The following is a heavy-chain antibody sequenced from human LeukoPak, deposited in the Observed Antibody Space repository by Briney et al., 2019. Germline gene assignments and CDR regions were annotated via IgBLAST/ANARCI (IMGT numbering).Heavy chain of an antibody. Sequence: ASVKVSCKASGYTFTGYYMHWVRQAPGQGLEWMGWMNPNSGNTGYAQKFQGRVTITRNTSISTAYMELSSLRSEDTAVYYCARGSLLRFLEWLPRDTYYFDYWGQGTLVTVSS. D-gene: IGHD3-3*01. CDR2: MNPNSGNT. J-gene: IGHJ4*02. V-gene: IGHV1-8*03. CDR3: ARGSLLRFLEWLPRDTYYFDY. CDR1: GYTFTGYY.